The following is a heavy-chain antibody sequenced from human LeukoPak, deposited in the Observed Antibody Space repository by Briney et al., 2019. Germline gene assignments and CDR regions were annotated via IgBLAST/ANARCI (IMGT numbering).Heavy chain of an antibody. Sequence: SESLSLTCTVSGGSITSYYWSWIRQPPGKGLEWIGYIYYSGSTNYNPSLKSRVTISVDTSKNQFSLKLSSVTAADTAVYYCARYRAAPYYYYGMDVWGQGTTVTVSS. D-gene: IGHD2-15*01. V-gene: IGHV4-59*12. CDR2: IYYSGST. CDR3: ARYRAAPYYYYGMDV. CDR1: GGSITSYY. J-gene: IGHJ6*02.